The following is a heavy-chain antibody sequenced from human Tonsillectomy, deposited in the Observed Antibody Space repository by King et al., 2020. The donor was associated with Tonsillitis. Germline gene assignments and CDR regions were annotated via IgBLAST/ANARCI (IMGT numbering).Heavy chain of an antibody. CDR1: GGSISSSNW. D-gene: IGHD2-15*01. CDR3: ARVRPCSGGSCYFDY. J-gene: IGHJ4*02. CDR2: IYHSGST. Sequence: QLQESGPGLVKPSGTLSLTCAVSGGSISSSNWWGWVRQPPGQGLEWCGEIYHSGSTNYNPSLKSRVTISVDKSKNQFSLKLGSVTAADTAVYYCARVRPCSGGSCYFDYWGQGTLVTVSS. V-gene: IGHV4-4*02.